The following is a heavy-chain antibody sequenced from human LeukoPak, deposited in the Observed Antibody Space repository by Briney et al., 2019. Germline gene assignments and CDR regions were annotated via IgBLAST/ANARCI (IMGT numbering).Heavy chain of an antibody. J-gene: IGHJ4*02. D-gene: IGHD3-22*01. CDR2: INHSGST. CDR3: ARVHYYDSSGYPLGY. V-gene: IGHV4-34*01. CDR1: GGSFSGYY. Sequence: PSETLSLTCAVYGGSFSGYYWSWIRQPPGKGLEWIGEINHSGSTNYNPSLKSRVTISVDTSKNQFSLKLSSVTAADTAVYYCARVHYYDSSGYPLGYWGQGTLVTVSS.